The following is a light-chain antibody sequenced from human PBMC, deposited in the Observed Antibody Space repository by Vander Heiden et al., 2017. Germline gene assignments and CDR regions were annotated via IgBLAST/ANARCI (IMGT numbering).Light chain of an antibody. CDR3: QQSYSTPRKT. Sequence: QLAQSPSSLSASVGDRVTITCRASQSISSYLYWYQQKPGKAPKVLIYAASSLQSGVPSRFSGSGSGTYFTLTISSLQPEDFATYYCQQSYSTPRKTFGQGTKVEIK. CDR2: AAS. V-gene: IGKV1-39*01. CDR1: QSISSY. J-gene: IGKJ1*01.